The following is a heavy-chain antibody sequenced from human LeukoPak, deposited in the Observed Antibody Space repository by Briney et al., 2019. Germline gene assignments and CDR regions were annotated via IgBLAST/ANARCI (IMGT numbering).Heavy chain of an antibody. CDR1: GYTFTSYY. CDR3: AREYSSSPMRPPIIYYFDY. V-gene: IGHV1-46*01. D-gene: IGHD6-13*01. CDR2: INPSGGST. J-gene: IGHJ4*02. Sequence: RASVKVSCKASGYTFTSYYMHWVRQAPGQGLEWMGIINPSGGSTSYAQKFQGRVTMTRDTSTSTVYMELSSLRSEDTAVYYCAREYSSSPMRPPIIYYFDYWGQGTLVTVSS.